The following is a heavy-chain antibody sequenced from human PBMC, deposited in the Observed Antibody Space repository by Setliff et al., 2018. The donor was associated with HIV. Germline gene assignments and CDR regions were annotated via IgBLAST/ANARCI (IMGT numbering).Heavy chain of an antibody. V-gene: IGHV4-4*02. J-gene: IGHJ6*02. Sequence: SETLSLTCAVSGGSISSSNWWSWVRQPPGKGLEWIGEIYHSGSTNYNPSLKSRVTISLDRSKTQFSLKLSSVTAADTAVYYCARETREAVAGSNYYYYYGLDVWGQGTTVTVSS. CDR1: GGSISSSNW. CDR2: IYHSGST. D-gene: IGHD6-19*01. CDR3: ARETREAVAGSNYYYYYGLDV.